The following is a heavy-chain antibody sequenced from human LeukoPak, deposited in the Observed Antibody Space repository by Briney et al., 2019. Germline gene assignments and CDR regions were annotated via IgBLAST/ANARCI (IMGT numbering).Heavy chain of an antibody. J-gene: IGHJ4*02. Sequence: PGGSLRLSCAASGFTFSSYGMHWVRQAPGKGLEWVAVISYDGSNKYYADSVKGRFTISRDNSKNTLYLQMNSLRAEDAAVYYCAKDKLPVVVTAHAPDYWGQGTLVTVSS. V-gene: IGHV3-30*18. D-gene: IGHD2-21*02. CDR3: AKDKLPVVVTAHAPDY. CDR1: GFTFSSYG. CDR2: ISYDGSNK.